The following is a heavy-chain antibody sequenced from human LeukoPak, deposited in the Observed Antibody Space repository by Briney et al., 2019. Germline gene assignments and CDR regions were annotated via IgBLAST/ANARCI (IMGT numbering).Heavy chain of an antibody. D-gene: IGHD2-15*01. Sequence: GGSLRLSCAASGFTFSSYTMNWVRQAPGKGLEWVSSISSSSSYIYYADSVKGRFAISRDNAKNSLFLQMNSLRAEDTAVYYCASRGGTRLYYYYMDVWGKGTTVTVSS. J-gene: IGHJ6*03. CDR1: GFTFSSYT. V-gene: IGHV3-21*01. CDR3: ASRGGTRLYYYYMDV. CDR2: ISSSSSYI.